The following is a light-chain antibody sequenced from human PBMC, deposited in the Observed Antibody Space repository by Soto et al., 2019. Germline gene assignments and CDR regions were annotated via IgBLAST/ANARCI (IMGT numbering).Light chain of an antibody. Sequence: DIQMTQSPSSVSASIGDRVTITCRASQGISSWLAWYHQAPGKAPKLLIYAASNLQSGVPSRFSGSGSGTDFTLIISSLQPEDFATYYCQQANSFPITFGQGTRLEIK. CDR3: QQANSFPIT. V-gene: IGKV1-12*01. CDR2: AAS. J-gene: IGKJ5*01. CDR1: QGISSW.